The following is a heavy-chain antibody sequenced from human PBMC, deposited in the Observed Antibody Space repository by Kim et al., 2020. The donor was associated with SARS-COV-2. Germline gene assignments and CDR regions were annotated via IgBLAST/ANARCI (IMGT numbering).Heavy chain of an antibody. V-gene: IGHV3-23*01. J-gene: IGHJ4*02. Sequence: YSDSVKGRFTISRDNSKNTLYLEMTSLRGEDTALYYCAKGTRSCYSCFDLWGQGTLVTVSS. D-gene: IGHD2-15*01. CDR3: AKGTRSCYSCFDL.